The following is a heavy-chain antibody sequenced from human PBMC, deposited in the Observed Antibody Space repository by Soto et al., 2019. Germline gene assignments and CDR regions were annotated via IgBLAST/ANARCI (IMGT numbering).Heavy chain of an antibody. CDR2: SNSDGSST. CDR1: GFTFSSYW. CDR3: ARAIAYYGMDV. D-gene: IGHD3-22*01. J-gene: IGHJ6*02. Sequence: PRLSCSASGFTFSSYWMHWVRQAPGMGLVWVSRSNSDGSSTSYADSVKGRFTISRDNAKNTLYLQMNSLRADDTAVYYCARAIAYYGMDVWGQGTTVTV. V-gene: IGHV3-74*01.